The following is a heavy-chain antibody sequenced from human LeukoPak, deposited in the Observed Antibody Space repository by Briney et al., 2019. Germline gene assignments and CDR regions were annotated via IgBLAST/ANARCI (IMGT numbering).Heavy chain of an antibody. CDR3: ARDVRVVTALDAFDI. D-gene: IGHD3-3*01. CDR1: GGSFSGYY. J-gene: IGHJ3*02. V-gene: IGHV4-34*01. CDR2: INHSGST. Sequence: PSETLSLTCAVYGGSFSGYYWSWIRQPPGKGLEWIGEINHSGSTNYNPSLKSRVTISVDTSKNQFSLKLSSVTAADTAVYYCARDVRVVTALDAFDIWGQGTMVTVSS.